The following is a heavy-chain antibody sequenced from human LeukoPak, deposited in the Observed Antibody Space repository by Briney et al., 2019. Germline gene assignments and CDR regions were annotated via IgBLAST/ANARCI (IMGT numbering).Heavy chain of an antibody. V-gene: IGHV4-4*07. J-gene: IGHJ4*02. Sequence: SETLSLTCAVYGGSFSGYYWSWIRQPAGKGLEWIGRIYTSGSTNYNPSLKSRVTISVDTSKNQFSLKLSSVTAADTAVYYCAREGLWGILGSFDYWGQGTLVTVSS. CDR2: IYTSGST. D-gene: IGHD3-16*01. CDR3: AREGLWGILGSFDY. CDR1: GGSFSGYY.